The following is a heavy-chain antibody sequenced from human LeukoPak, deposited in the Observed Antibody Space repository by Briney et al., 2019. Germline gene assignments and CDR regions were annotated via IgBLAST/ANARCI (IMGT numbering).Heavy chain of an antibody. V-gene: IGHV3-33*01. CDR2: ICYDVSNK. D-gene: IGHD3-10*01. CDR1: GFTFSSYV. CDR3: ARDITLVRGVTDGMDV. J-gene: IGHJ6*02. Sequence: GRSLRLSCAASGFTFSSYVMHWVRQAPVKWLERVTVICYDVSNKYYADSLKGRFTISRYNSKNTLYLQMNSLRADDTAVYYCARDITLVRGVTDGMDVWGQGTTVTVSS.